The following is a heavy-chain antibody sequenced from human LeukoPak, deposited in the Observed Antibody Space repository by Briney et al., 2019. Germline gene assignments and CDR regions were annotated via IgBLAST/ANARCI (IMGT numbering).Heavy chain of an antibody. CDR3: ARGLYFGSRYYIDV. CDR1: GYTSTNYD. V-gene: IGHV1-8*03. J-gene: IGHJ6*03. Sequence: ASVKVSCKASGYTSTNYDINWVRQATGQGLEWMGWMNPNSGNTGYAQKFQGRVTITRNTSITTAYMELSSLRSEDTAVYYCARGLYFGSRYYIDVWGKGTTVTVSS. D-gene: IGHD3-10*01. CDR2: MNPNSGNT.